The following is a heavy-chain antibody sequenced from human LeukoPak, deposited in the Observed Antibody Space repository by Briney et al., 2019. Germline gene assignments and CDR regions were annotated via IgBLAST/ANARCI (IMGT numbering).Heavy chain of an antibody. V-gene: IGHV3-7*01. Sequence: GGSLRLSCAASGFTFSSYWMSWVRQAPGKGLEWVANIKQDGSEKYYVDSVKGRFTISRDNAKNSLYLQMNSLRAEDTAVYYCARNRLERRPYYFDYWGQGTLVTVSS. CDR1: GFTFSSYW. CDR2: IKQDGSEK. CDR3: ARNRLERRPYYFDY. J-gene: IGHJ4*02. D-gene: IGHD1-1*01.